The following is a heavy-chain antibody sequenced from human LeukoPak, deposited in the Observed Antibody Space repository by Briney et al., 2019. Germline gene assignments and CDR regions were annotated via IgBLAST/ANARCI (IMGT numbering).Heavy chain of an antibody. CDR2: IYSDNT. CDR1: GFTVSSNS. CDR3: ARADWDTAMIDY. Sequence: GGSLRLSCTVSGFTVSSNSMSWVRQAPGKGLEWVSFIYSDNTHYSDSVKGRFTISRGNSKNTLYLQMNSLRAEDTAVYYCARADWDTAMIDYWGQGTLVTVSS. V-gene: IGHV3-53*01. D-gene: IGHD5-18*01. J-gene: IGHJ4*02.